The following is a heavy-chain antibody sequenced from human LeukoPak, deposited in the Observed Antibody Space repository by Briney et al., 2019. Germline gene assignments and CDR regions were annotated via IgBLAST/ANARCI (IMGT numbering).Heavy chain of an antibody. CDR1: GGSFSGYY. CDR3: ARRGYDHSGYYYGMDV. CDR2: ISHSGST. Sequence: SETLSLTCAVYGGSFSGYYWSWIRQPPGKGLEWIGEISHSGSTNYNPSLKSRVTISVDTSKNQFSLKLSSVTAADTAVYYCARRGYDHSGYYYGMDVWGKGTTVTVSS. V-gene: IGHV4-34*01. D-gene: IGHD5-12*01. J-gene: IGHJ6*04.